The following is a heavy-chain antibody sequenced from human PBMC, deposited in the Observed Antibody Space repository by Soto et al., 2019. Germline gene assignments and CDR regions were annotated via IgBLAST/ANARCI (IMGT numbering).Heavy chain of an antibody. V-gene: IGHV5-10-1*01. J-gene: IGHJ3*02. CDR2: IDPSDSYT. CDR3: ARRPYYYDISGYPDAFDI. D-gene: IGHD3-22*01. CDR1: GYSFTSYW. Sequence: GESLKISCKGSGYSFTSYWISWVRQMPGKGLEWMGRIDPSDSYTNYSPSFQGHVTISADKSISTAYLQWSSLKASDTAMYYCARRPYYYDISGYPDAFDIWGQGTMVTVSS.